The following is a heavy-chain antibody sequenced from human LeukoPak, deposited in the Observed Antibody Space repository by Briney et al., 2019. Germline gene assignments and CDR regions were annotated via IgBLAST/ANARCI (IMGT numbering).Heavy chain of an antibody. V-gene: IGHV1-69*13. CDR3: ARDWSHCSSTSCYMKGVFDY. J-gene: IGHJ4*02. CDR1: GGTFSSYA. D-gene: IGHD2-2*01. Sequence: ASVKVSCKASGGTFSSYAISWVRQAPGQGLEWMGGMIPIFGTANYAQKFQGRVTITADESTSTAYMELSSLRSEDTAVYYCARDWSHCSSTSCYMKGVFDYWGQGTLVTVSS. CDR2: MIPIFGTA.